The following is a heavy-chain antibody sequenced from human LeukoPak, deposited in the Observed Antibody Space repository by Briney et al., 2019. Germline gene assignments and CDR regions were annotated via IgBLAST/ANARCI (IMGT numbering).Heavy chain of an antibody. J-gene: IGHJ6*03. D-gene: IGHD3-10*01. Sequence: PSETLSLTCTVSGGSISSGSYYWSWIRQPAGKGLEWIGRIYTTGSTNYNPSLKSRVTISVDTSKNQFSLKLSSVTAADTAVYYCARESHSYGSGRINQHYYYYYMDVWGKGTTVTISS. CDR2: IYTTGST. CDR1: GGSISSGSYY. V-gene: IGHV4-61*02. CDR3: ARESHSYGSGRINQHYYYYYMDV.